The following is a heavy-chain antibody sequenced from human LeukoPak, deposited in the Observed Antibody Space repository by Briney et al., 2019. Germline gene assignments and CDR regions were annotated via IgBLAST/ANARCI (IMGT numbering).Heavy chain of an antibody. D-gene: IGHD3-10*01. Sequence: PSETLSLTCTVSGGSISSSSYYWGWIRQPPGKGLEWIGSIYYSGSTYYNPSLKSRVTISLDSSKNQFSLNLNSVTPADTAVYYCARFEDIRGVTYDYWGQGTLVTVSS. CDR3: ARFEDIRGVTYDY. J-gene: IGHJ4*02. V-gene: IGHV4-39*07. CDR1: GGSISSSSYY. CDR2: IYYSGST.